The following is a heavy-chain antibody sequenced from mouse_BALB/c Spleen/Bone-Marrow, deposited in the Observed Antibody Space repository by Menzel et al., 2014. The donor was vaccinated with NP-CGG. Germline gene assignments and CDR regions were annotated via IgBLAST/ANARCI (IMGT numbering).Heavy chain of an antibody. D-gene: IGHD2-3*01. Sequence: VQGVESGPQLVRPGASVKISCKASGYSFTSYWMHWVKQRPGQGLEWIGMIDPSDSETRLNQKFKDKATLTVDKSSSTAYMQLSSPTSEDSAVYYCARGDDGYYGDYWGQGTTPTVSS. CDR3: ARGDDGYYGDY. V-gene: IGHV1S126*01. CDR1: GYSFTSYW. J-gene: IGHJ2*01. CDR2: IDPSDSET.